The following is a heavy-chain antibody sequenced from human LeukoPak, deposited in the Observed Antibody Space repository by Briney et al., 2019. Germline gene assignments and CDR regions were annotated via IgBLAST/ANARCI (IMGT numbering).Heavy chain of an antibody. CDR2: IKSKTDGGTT. V-gene: IGHV3-15*01. J-gene: IGHJ6*03. CDR1: GFTFSNAW. D-gene: IGHD3-10*01. CDR3: TTVRGGITKVRGVTSHYYYMDV. Sequence: GGSLRLSCAASGFTFSNAWMSWVRQAPGKGLEWVGRIKSKTDGGTTDYAAPVKGRFTISRDDSKNTLYLQMNSLKTEDTAVYYCTTVRGGITKVRGVTSHYYYMDVWGKGTTVTVSS.